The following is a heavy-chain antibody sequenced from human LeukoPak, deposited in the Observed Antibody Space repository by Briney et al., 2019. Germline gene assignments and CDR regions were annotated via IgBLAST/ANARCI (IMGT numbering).Heavy chain of an antibody. D-gene: IGHD3-22*01. CDR2: ISSSSSYT. CDR3: ARDSGYSGAFDI. J-gene: IGHJ3*02. Sequence: GGSLRLSCAASGFVFSNYNMHWVRQAPGKGLEWVSYISSSSSYTNYADSVKGRFTISRDNAKNSLYLQMNSLRAEDTAVYYCARDSGYSGAFDIWGQGTMVTVSS. CDR1: GFVFSNYN. V-gene: IGHV3-11*05.